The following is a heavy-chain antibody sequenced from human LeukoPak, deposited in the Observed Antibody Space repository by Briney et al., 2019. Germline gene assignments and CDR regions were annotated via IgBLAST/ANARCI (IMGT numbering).Heavy chain of an antibody. V-gene: IGHV3-21*01. D-gene: IGHD6-13*01. CDR1: GFTFSSYS. Sequence: GGSLRLSCAASGFTFSSYSMNWVRQAPGKGLEWVSSISSSSSYIYYADSVKGRFTISRDNAKNSLYLQMNSLRAEDTAVYYCARAVLGSSDFDYWGQGTLVTVSS. CDR2: ISSSSSYI. J-gene: IGHJ4*02. CDR3: ARAVLGSSDFDY.